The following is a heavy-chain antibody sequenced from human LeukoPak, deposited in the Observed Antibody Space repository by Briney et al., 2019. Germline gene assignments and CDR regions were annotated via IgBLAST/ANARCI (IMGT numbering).Heavy chain of an antibody. D-gene: IGHD2-8*02. V-gene: IGHV3-7*01. CDR1: GFTFSNYW. CDR2: IKQDGSEK. CDR3: ARAPATNEWRCMDY. Sequence: PGGSLRLSCAASGFTFSNYWMGWVRQAPGKGLEWVANIKQDGSEKRYVDPVKGRFTISRDNAKNSLYLQMNSLRAEDTAVYYCARAPATNEWRCMDYWGQGTLVIVSS. J-gene: IGHJ4*02.